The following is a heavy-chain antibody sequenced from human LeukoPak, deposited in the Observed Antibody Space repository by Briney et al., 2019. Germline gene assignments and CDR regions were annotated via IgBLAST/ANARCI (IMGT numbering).Heavy chain of an antibody. V-gene: IGHV1-8*01. D-gene: IGHD6-6*01. J-gene: IGHJ5*02. CDR2: MNPNSGNT. CDR1: GYTFTSYD. Sequence: ASVRVSCKASGYTFTSYDINWVRQATGQGLEWMGWMNPNSGNTGYAQKFQGRVTMTRNTSISTAYMELSSLRSADTAVYYCARGSSSSGSENWFDPWGQGTLVTVSS. CDR3: ARGSSSSGSENWFDP.